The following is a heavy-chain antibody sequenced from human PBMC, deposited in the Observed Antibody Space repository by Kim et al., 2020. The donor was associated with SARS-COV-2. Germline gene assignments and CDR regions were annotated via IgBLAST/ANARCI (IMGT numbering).Heavy chain of an antibody. Sequence: ASVKVSCKASGYTFTSYDINWVRQATGQGLEWMGWMNPNSGNTGYAQKFQGRVTMTRNTSISTAYMELSSLRSEDTAVYYCAREIRSTIFGVVTYGMDVWGQGTTVTVSS. CDR1: GYTFTSYD. CDR2: MNPNSGNT. J-gene: IGHJ6*02. CDR3: AREIRSTIFGVVTYGMDV. D-gene: IGHD3-3*01. V-gene: IGHV1-8*01.